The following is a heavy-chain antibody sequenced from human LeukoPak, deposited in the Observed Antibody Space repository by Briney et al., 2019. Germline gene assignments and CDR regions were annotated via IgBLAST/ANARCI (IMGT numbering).Heavy chain of an antibody. J-gene: IGHJ3*02. CDR1: GGSFSGYY. CDR3: ARVRAAGSFDI. V-gene: IGHV4-34*01. CDR2: INHSGST. Sequence: SETLSLTCAVYGGSFSGYYWTWIRQPPGKGLEWIGEINHSGSTNYNPSLKSRVTISVDTSRNQFSLILTSVTAAGTAVYFCARVRAAGSFDIWGQGTMVTVSS.